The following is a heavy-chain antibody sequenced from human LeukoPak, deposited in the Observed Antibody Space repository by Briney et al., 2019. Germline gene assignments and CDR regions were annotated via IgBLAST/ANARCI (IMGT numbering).Heavy chain of an antibody. V-gene: IGHV1-69*13. D-gene: IGHD3-3*01. CDR3: ARRMYWSGYSNWFDP. Sequence: SVKVSCKASGGTFSSYAISWVRQAPGQGLEWMGGIIPIFGTANYAQKFQGRVTITADESTSTAYMELSSLRSEDTAVCYCARRMYWSGYSNWFDPWGQGTLVTVSS. CDR1: GGTFSSYA. CDR2: IIPIFGTA. J-gene: IGHJ5*02.